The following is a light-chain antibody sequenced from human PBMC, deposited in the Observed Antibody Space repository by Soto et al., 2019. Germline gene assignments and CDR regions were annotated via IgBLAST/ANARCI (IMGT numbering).Light chain of an antibody. CDR1: QSVLYSSNNKNY. Sequence: DIVMTQSPDSLAVSLGERATINCKSSQSVLYSSNNKNYLAWYQQKPGQPPKLLIYWASTRESGVPDRFSGSGSGTDFTLTISSLQAEDVAVYYCQQYYSTFTFGPGTIVDIK. CDR2: WAS. CDR3: QQYYSTFT. J-gene: IGKJ3*01. V-gene: IGKV4-1*01.